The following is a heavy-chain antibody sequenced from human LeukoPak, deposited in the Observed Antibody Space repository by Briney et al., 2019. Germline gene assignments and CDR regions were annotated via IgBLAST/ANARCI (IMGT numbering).Heavy chain of an antibody. CDR2: LSDSGGST. CDR1: GFTFNNYA. J-gene: IGHJ4*02. D-gene: IGHD5-18*01. Sequence: GGSLRLSCAASGFTFNNYAMSWVRQAPGKGLEWVSSLSDSGGSTNYADSVKGRFTISRDNSKITLYLQMNSLRAEDTAVYYCARDTRIQLWTYFDYWGQGTLVTVSS. V-gene: IGHV3-23*01. CDR3: ARDTRIQLWTYFDY.